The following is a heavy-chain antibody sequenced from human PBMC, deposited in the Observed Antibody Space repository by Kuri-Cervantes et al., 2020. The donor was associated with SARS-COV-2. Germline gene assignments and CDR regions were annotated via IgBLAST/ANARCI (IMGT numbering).Heavy chain of an antibody. J-gene: IGHJ4*02. V-gene: IGHV4-59*01. Sequence: SETLSLTCAVSGGSISSYYWSWIRQPPGKGLEWIGYIYYSGSTNYDPSLKSRATISVDTSKNQFSLKLSSVTAADTAVYYCARDSPEYSSSSSVPFDYWGQGTLVTVSS. CDR2: IYYSGST. CDR1: GGSISSYY. CDR3: ARDSPEYSSSSSVPFDY. D-gene: IGHD6-6*01.